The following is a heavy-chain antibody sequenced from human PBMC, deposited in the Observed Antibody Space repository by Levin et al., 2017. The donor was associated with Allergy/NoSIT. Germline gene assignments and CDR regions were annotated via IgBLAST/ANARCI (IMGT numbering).Heavy chain of an antibody. V-gene: IGHV1-69*04. D-gene: IGHD3-22*01. CDR2: IIPILGIA. Sequence: SVKVSCKASGGTFSSYTISWVRQAPGQGLEWMGRIIPILGIANYAQKFQGRVTITADKSTSTAYMELSSLRSEDTAVYYCARDLYDSSGYYTLGFDYWGQGTLVTVSS. CDR1: GGTFSSYT. J-gene: IGHJ4*02. CDR3: ARDLYDSSGYYTLGFDY.